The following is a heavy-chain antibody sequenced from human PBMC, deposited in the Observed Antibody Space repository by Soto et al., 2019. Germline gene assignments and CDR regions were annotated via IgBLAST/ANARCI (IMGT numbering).Heavy chain of an antibody. J-gene: IGHJ4*02. CDR1: GGSISSYY. Sequence: TSETLSLTCTVSGGSISSYYWIWIRQPPGKGLEWIGYIYYSGSTNYNPSLKSRVTISVDTSKNQFSLNLTSVTAADTAVYYCARLGGYYQAFDQWGQGSLVTVSS. D-gene: IGHD3-22*01. CDR3: ARLGGYYQAFDQ. CDR2: IYYSGST. V-gene: IGHV4-59*08.